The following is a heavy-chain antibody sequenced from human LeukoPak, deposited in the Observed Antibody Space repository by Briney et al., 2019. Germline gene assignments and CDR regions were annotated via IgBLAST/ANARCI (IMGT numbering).Heavy chain of an antibody. J-gene: IGHJ3*02. V-gene: IGHV3-23*01. CDR1: GFTFSSYA. CDR2: ISGSGGST. Sequence: GGSLRLSCAASGFTFSSYAMSWVLQAPGKGLEWVSAISGSGGSTYYADSVKGRFTISRDNSKNTLYLQMNSLRAEDTAVYYCAKSTIFGVVIKGFGAFDIWGQGTMVTVSS. CDR3: AKSTIFGVVIKGFGAFDI. D-gene: IGHD3-3*01.